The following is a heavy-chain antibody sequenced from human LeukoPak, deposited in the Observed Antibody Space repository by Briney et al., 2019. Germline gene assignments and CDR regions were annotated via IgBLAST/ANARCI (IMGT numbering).Heavy chain of an antibody. CDR1: GVSISRNY. D-gene: IGHD5-18*01. V-gene: IGHV4-59*01. J-gene: IGHJ5*02. CDR2: IYHSGST. CDR3: ARQRTSHLDTFDH. Sequence: KPSETLSLTCTVSGVSISRNYWSWIRRPPGKGLEWIGNIYHSGSTNYNPSLKSRVIISVDTSKNQFSLHVTSVTTADTAVYYCARQRTSHLDTFDHWGQGTLVTVSS.